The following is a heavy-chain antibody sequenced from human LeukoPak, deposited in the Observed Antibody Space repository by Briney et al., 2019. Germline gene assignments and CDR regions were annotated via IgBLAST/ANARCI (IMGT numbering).Heavy chain of an antibody. CDR2: IYTSGST. V-gene: IGHV4-61*02. CDR3: ARAVEYYYYYMDV. J-gene: IGHJ6*03. CDR1: GGSISSGSYY. Sequence: SETLFLTCTVSGGSISSGSYYWSWIRQPAGKGLEWIGRIYTSGSTNYNPSLKSRVTISVDTSKNQFSLKLSSVTAADTAVYYCARAVEYYYYYMDVWGKGTTVTISS.